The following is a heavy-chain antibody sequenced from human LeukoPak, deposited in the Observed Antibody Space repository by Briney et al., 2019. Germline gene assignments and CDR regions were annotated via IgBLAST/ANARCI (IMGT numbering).Heavy chain of an antibody. Sequence: SETLSLTCAVSGGSISSSTSYWGWIRQPPGKGPEWIGNIFYSGTTYYNPSLKSRVTISLDTSKNHFSLKLSSVTAADTAVYYCARDTDFGYPGPFDYWGQGTLVTVSS. D-gene: IGHD5-18*01. J-gene: IGHJ4*02. CDR1: GGSISSSTSY. V-gene: IGHV4-39*07. CDR3: ARDTDFGYPGPFDY. CDR2: IFYSGTT.